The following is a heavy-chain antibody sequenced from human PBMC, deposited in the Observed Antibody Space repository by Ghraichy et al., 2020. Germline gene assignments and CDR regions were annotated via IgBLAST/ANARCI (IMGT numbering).Heavy chain of an antibody. V-gene: IGHV4-34*01. J-gene: IGHJ5*02. D-gene: IGHD3-10*01. CDR3: ARVEGGLLWFGESPGFDP. CDR1: GGSFSGYY. CDR2: INHSGST. Sequence: SETLSLTCAVYGGSFSGYYWSWIRQPPGKGLEWIGEINHSGSTNYNPSLKSRVTISVDTSKNQFSLKLSSVTAADTAVYYCARVEGGLLWFGESPGFDPWGQGTLVTVSP.